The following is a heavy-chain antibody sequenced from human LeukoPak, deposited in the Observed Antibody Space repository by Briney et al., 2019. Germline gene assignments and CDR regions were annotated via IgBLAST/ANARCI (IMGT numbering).Heavy chain of an antibody. V-gene: IGHV3-7*01. D-gene: IGHD3-3*01. Sequence: PGGSLRASCPASGFTFSSYWMSWVGQAPGKGLERVANINQAGREKSYVDSVTGRFTISRDNAENSLYLQMNSLRAEDTAVYYCARDLSIFGVVIMVYDYWGEGTLVTVSS. CDR3: ARDLSIFGVVIMVYDY. J-gene: IGHJ4*02. CDR1: GFTFSSYW. CDR2: INQAGREK.